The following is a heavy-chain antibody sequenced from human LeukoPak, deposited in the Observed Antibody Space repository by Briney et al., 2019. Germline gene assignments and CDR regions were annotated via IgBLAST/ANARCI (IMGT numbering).Heavy chain of an antibody. CDR2: ISSSSSTI. V-gene: IGHV3-48*01. CDR3: ARDSSHYLGSSDY. D-gene: IGHD6-6*01. J-gene: IGHJ4*02. Sequence: PGGSLRLSCAASGFTFSSYSMNWVRQAPGKGLEWVSYISSSSSTIYYADSVKGRFTISRDNAKNSLYLQMNSLRAEDTAVYYCARDSSHYLGSSDYWGQGTLVTVSS. CDR1: GFTFSSYS.